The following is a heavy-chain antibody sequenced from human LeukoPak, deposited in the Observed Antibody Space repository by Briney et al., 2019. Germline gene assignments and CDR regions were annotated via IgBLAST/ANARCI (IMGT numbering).Heavy chain of an antibody. V-gene: IGHV3-7*01. J-gene: IGHJ4*02. D-gene: IGHD3-22*01. Sequence: GGSLRLSCAASGFTLSSYWMSWVRQAPGKGLEWVANIKQDGSEKYYVDSVKGRFTISRDNAKNSLYLQMNSLRAEDTAVYYCAREGYYDSSGYYYVLDYWGQGTLVTVSS. CDR1: GFTLSSYW. CDR2: IKQDGSEK. CDR3: AREGYYDSSGYYYVLDY.